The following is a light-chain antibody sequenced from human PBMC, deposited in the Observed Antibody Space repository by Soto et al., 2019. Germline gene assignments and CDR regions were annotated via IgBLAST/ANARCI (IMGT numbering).Light chain of an antibody. CDR1: QSISSY. Sequence: DIQMTQSPSSLSASVGDRVTITCRASQSISSYLNWYQQKPGKAPKLLIYAASSLQSGVPSRFSGSGSGTDFTLTISSLQPEDFATYYCQQSYSTLGTFGQGTKVDI. CDR3: QQSYSTLGT. V-gene: IGKV1-39*01. CDR2: AAS. J-gene: IGKJ1*01.